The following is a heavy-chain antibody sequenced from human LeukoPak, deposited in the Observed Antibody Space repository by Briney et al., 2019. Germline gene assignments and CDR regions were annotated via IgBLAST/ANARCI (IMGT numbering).Heavy chain of an antibody. CDR2: ISAYTGNT. Sequence: ASVKVSCKASGYTFTSYGISWVRQAPGKGLEWMGWISAYTGNTNYAQKLQGRVTMTTDTSTSTAYMDLGSLRSDDTAVYYCARDLFGLGSGSVRWGQGTLVTVSS. V-gene: IGHV1-18*01. D-gene: IGHD6-19*01. CDR3: ARDLFGLGSGSVR. J-gene: IGHJ4*02. CDR1: GYTFTSYG.